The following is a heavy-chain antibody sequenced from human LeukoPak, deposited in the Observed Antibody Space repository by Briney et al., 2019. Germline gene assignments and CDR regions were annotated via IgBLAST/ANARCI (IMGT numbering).Heavy chain of an antibody. Sequence: ASVKVSCKASGYTFTSYAMHWVRQAPGQRLEWMGWINAGNGNTKYSQKFQGRVTITRDTSASTAYMELSSLRSEDTAVYYCARVGGAIYYYGMDVWGQGTTVTVSS. J-gene: IGHJ6*02. D-gene: IGHD3-10*01. V-gene: IGHV1-3*01. CDR1: GYTFTSYA. CDR2: INAGNGNT. CDR3: ARVGGAIYYYGMDV.